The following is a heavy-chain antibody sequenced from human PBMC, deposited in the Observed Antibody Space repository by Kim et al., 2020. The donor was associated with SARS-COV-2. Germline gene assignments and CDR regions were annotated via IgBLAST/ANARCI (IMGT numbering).Heavy chain of an antibody. D-gene: IGHD3-22*01. CDR1: GGTFSSYA. J-gene: IGHJ4*02. CDR2: IIPIFGTA. Sequence: SVKVSCKASGGTFSSYAISWVRQAPGQGLEWMGGIIPIFGTANYAQKFQGRVTITADESTSTAYMELSSLRSEDTAVYYCARGLGIGSGYPTQRGYWGQGTLVTVSS. V-gene: IGHV1-69*13. CDR3: ARGLGIGSGYPTQRGY.